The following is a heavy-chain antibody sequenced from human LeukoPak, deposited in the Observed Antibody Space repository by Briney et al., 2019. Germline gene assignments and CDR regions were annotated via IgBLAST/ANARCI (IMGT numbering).Heavy chain of an antibody. V-gene: IGHV4-34*01. D-gene: IGHD3-22*01. CDR3: ARGSGLRWLLGGYYFDY. J-gene: IGHJ4*02. Sequence: PSETLSLTCAVYGGSFSGYYWSWIRQPPGKGLEWIGEINHSGSTNYNPSLKSRVTISVDTSKNQFSLKLSSVTAADTAVYYCARGSGLRWLLGGYYFDYWGQGTLVTVSS. CDR1: GGSFSGYY. CDR2: INHSGST.